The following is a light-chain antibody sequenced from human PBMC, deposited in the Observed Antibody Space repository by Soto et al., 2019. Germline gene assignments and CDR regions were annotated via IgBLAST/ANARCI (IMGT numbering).Light chain of an antibody. Sequence: DIVMTQSPDSLAVSLGERATINCKSSQTVLYSSTNKNYLSWHQLKPGQPPKLLIYRASTRESGVPDRFSGSGSGTDFTLTISSLQAEDVAVYYCQQYHSTPYTFGQGTKLEIK. CDR2: RAS. CDR3: QQYHSTPYT. CDR1: QTVLYSSTNKNY. J-gene: IGKJ2*01. V-gene: IGKV4-1*01.